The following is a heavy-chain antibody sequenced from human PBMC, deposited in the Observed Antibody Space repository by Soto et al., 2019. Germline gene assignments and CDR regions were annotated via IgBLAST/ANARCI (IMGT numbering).Heavy chain of an antibody. V-gene: IGHV1-69*01. CDR3: ARDGGQSGYVYFDY. Sequence: QVQLVQSGPEVKKPGSSVKVSCKASGGAFSTYTITWVRQAPGQGLEWMGGIIPVFGTANYAQKFQDRLTITADESTNTIYMELTSLTSEDTAVYFCARDGGQSGYVYFDYWGQGTLITVSS. D-gene: IGHD5-12*01. CDR2: IIPVFGTA. CDR1: GGAFSTYT. J-gene: IGHJ4*02.